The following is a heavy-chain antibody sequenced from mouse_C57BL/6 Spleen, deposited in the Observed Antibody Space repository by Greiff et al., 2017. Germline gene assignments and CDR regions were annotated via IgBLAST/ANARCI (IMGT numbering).Heavy chain of an antibody. V-gene: IGHV1-72*01. CDR2: IDPNSGGT. Sequence: QVQLQQPGAELVKPGASVKLSCKASGYTFTSYWMHWVKQRTGRGLEWIGRIDPNSGGTKYNEKFKSKATLTVDKPSSLAYMQLSSLTSEYSAVYYCARLGGSGYVGYYASDYWGQGTSVTVSS. D-gene: IGHD3-2*02. CDR1: GYTFTSYW. J-gene: IGHJ4*01. CDR3: ARLGGSGYVGYYASDY.